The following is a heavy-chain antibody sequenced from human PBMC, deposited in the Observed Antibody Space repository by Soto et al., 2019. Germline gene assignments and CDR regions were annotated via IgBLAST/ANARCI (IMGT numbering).Heavy chain of an antibody. CDR3: ASARYEYDYIWGSYRGAFDI. V-gene: IGHV3-74*01. CDR1: GFTFSSYW. Sequence: GGSLRLSCAASGFTFSSYWMHGVRQAPGKGLVWVSRINSDGRSTSYEGSVKGRFTISRDNDKNTLYLQMNSLRAEDTAVYYCASARYEYDYIWGSYRGAFDIWGQGTMVTVSS. CDR2: INSDGRST. J-gene: IGHJ3*02. D-gene: IGHD3-16*02.